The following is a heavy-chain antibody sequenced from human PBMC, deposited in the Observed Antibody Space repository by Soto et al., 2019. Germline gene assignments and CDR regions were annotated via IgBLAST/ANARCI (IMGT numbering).Heavy chain of an antibody. D-gene: IGHD2-2*01. CDR3: ATAGDDCSTTTCYVIDY. CDR2: INAGNGYT. Sequence: QVQLVQSGAEVKKPGASVKISCKASGYTFTSYAMHWVRQAPGQRLEWMGWINAGNGYTKYSQKFQGRVTVTRDTSASTAYMELSSLTSEDTAVYYCATAGDDCSTTTCYVIDYWGQGTLVTVSS. J-gene: IGHJ4*02. CDR1: GYTFTSYA. V-gene: IGHV1-3*01.